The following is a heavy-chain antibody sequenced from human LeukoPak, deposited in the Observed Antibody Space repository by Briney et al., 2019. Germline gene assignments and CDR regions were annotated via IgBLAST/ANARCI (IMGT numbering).Heavy chain of an antibody. J-gene: IGHJ4*02. CDR2: FDPEDGET. V-gene: IGHV1-24*01. Sequence: GASVKVSCKASGYTFTAYSMHWVRQAPGKGLEWMGGFDPEDGETIYAQKFQGRVTMTEDTSTDTAYMELSSLRSEDTAVYYCATVAYSSSWYSENFDYWGQGTLVTVSS. D-gene: IGHD6-13*01. CDR3: ATVAYSSSWYSENFDY. CDR1: GYTFTAYS.